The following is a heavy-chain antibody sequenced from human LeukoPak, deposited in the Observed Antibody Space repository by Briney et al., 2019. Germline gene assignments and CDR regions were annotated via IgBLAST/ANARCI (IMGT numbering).Heavy chain of an antibody. V-gene: IGHV3-30*02. CDR1: GFSFSSYG. CDR2: IRYDGSNK. Sequence: PGGSLRLSCAASGFSFSSYGMHWVRQAPGKGLEWVAFIRYDGSNKYYADSVKGRFTISRDNSKNTLYLQMNSLRAEDTAVYYCAKPLFDYWGQGPLVTVSS. CDR3: AKPLFDY. J-gene: IGHJ4*02.